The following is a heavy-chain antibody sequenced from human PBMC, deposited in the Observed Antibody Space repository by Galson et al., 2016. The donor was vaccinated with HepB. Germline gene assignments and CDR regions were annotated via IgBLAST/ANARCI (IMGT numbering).Heavy chain of an antibody. CDR3: ARASGIRGIKGAMDV. D-gene: IGHD3-10*01. Sequence: SLRLSCAASGFSVSNNYMSWVRQAPGKGLECVSVIHDDGSTNYADSVMGRFTISRDNSKNTLYLEMNSLRAEDVAVYYCARASGIRGIKGAMDVWGQRTTVSVSS. CDR1: GFSVSNNY. V-gene: IGHV3-53*01. J-gene: IGHJ6*02. CDR2: IHDDGST.